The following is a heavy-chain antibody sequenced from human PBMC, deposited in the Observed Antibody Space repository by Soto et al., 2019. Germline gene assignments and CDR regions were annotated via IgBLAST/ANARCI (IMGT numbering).Heavy chain of an antibody. CDR1: GFTFSSYG. J-gene: IGHJ4*02. V-gene: IGHV3-30*18. Sequence: QVQLVESGGGVVQPGRSLRLSCAASGFTFSSYGMHWVRQAPGKGLEWVAVISYDGSNKYYADSVKGRFTISRDNSKNTLYLQMNSLRAEDTAVYYCAKDQHYYDSSGYYFHYWGQGTLVTVSS. D-gene: IGHD3-22*01. CDR3: AKDQHYYDSSGYYFHY. CDR2: ISYDGSNK.